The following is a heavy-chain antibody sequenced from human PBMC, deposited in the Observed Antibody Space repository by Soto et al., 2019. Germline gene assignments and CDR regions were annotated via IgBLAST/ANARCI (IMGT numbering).Heavy chain of an antibody. D-gene: IGHD1-26*01. CDR1: GGTFSSYA. CDR2: IIPIFGTA. J-gene: IGHJ5*02. CDR3: ARVQWELLDWFDP. V-gene: IGHV1-69*13. Sequence: SVKVSCKASGGTFSSYAISWVRQAPGQGLEWMGGIIPIFGTANYAQKFQGRVTITADESTSTAYMELSSLRSEDTAVYYCARVQWELLDWFDPWGQGTLVTVSS.